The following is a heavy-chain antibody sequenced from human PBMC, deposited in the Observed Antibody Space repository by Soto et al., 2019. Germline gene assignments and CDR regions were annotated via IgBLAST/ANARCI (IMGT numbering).Heavy chain of an antibody. V-gene: IGHV3-74*01. CDR2: INADGSTT. CDR3: ATVATHSYNWIDP. J-gene: IGHJ5*02. Sequence: EVQLVESGGGLVQPGGSLRLSCAASGFTFSTYWMHWVRQAPGKGLVWVSRINADGSTTTYADSVKGRFTISRDNAKSTLYLQRNSLRPEDTAVYFCATVATHSYNWIDPWGQGTLVTISS. D-gene: IGHD3-3*02. CDR1: GFTFSTYW.